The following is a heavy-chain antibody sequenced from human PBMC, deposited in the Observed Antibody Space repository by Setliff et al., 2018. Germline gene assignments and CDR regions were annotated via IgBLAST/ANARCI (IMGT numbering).Heavy chain of an antibody. J-gene: IGHJ4*02. CDR1: GFVFGTYG. CDR3: AKVKKPLIRGSGFDY. D-gene: IGHD2-8*01. CDR2: VRFDGGYK. V-gene: IGHV3-30*02. Sequence: GASLKISCAASGFVFGTYGMHWVRQAPGKGLDWVASVRFDGGYKVYADSVKGRFTISRDNSENTLFLQMTSLRPEDTGIYYCAKVKKPLIRGSGFDYWGRGTLVTVSS.